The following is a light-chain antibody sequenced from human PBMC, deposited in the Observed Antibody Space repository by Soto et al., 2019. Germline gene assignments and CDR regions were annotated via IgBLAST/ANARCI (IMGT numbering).Light chain of an antibody. CDR3: QTWGTGIWV. J-gene: IGLJ3*02. CDR1: SGHSSYA. CDR2: LNSDDSH. V-gene: IGLV4-69*01. Sequence: QPVLTQSPSASASLGASVKLTCTLSSGHSSYAIAWHQQQPEKGPRYLMKLNSDDSHSKGDVIPDRFSGSSSGAERYLTISSLQSEDEADYYCQTWGTGIWVFGGGTKLTVL.